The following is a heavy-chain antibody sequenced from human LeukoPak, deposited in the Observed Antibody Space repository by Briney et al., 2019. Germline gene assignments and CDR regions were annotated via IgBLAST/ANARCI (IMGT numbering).Heavy chain of an antibody. CDR3: ARDVSGSYSFDY. V-gene: IGHV1-2*02. CDR1: GYTFTGCY. Sequence: ASVKVSCKASGYTFTGCYMHWVRQAPGQGLEWMGWINPNSGGTNYAQKFQGRVTMTRDTSISTAYMELSRLRSDDTAVYYCARDVSGSYSFDYWGQGTLVTVSS. D-gene: IGHD1-26*01. J-gene: IGHJ4*02. CDR2: INPNSGGT.